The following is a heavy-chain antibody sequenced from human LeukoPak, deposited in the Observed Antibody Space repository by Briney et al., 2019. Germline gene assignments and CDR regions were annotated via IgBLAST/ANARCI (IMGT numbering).Heavy chain of an antibody. CDR3: ARDLFVASQGTYYYDSSGYSDTFDY. D-gene: IGHD3-22*01. CDR1: GYTFTSYG. J-gene: IGHJ4*02. Sequence: GASVKVSCKASGYTFTSYGISWVRQAPGQGLEWMGWISAYNGNTNYAQKLQGRVTMTTDTSTSTAYMELRSLRSDDTAVYYCARDLFVASQGTYYYDSSGYSDTFDYWGQGTLVTVSS. CDR2: ISAYNGNT. V-gene: IGHV1-18*01.